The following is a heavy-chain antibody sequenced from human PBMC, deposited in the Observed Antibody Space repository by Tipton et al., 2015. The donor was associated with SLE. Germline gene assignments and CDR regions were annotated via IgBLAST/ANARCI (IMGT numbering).Heavy chain of an antibody. Sequence: QLVQSGAEVKKPGSSVKVSCKASGGTFSSYTISWVRQAPGQGLEWMGGIIPILSIANYAQKFQGRVTITADKSTSTAYMELSSLRSEGTAVYYCARGGGFWSGYYFDAFDIWGQGTMVTVSS. CDR1: GGTFSSYT. J-gene: IGHJ3*02. V-gene: IGHV1-69*09. CDR2: IIPILSIA. CDR3: ARGGGFWSGYYFDAFDI. D-gene: IGHD3-3*01.